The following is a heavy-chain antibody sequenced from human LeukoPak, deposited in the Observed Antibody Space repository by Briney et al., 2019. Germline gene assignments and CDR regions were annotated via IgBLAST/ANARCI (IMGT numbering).Heavy chain of an antibody. V-gene: IGHV3-23*01. CDR2: ISGSGSNT. CDR1: GFSFSSYA. J-gene: IGHJ4*02. Sequence: GGSLRLSCAASGFSFSSYAMSWVRQAPGKGLEWVSGISGSGSNTYFADSVRGRLTISRDNSKNTLYLQMNSLRAEDTAVYYCAKDGAVRGDYWGQGTLVTVSS. D-gene: IGHD6-19*01. CDR3: AKDGAVRGDY.